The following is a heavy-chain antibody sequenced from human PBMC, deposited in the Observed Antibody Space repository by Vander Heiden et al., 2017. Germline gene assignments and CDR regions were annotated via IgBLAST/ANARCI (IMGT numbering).Heavy chain of an antibody. CDR1: GFSLTNPRMG. D-gene: IGHD3-22*01. V-gene: IGHV2-26*01. CDR3: ARIYDSSGYPYYFDY. J-gene: IGHJ4*02. CDR2: LYPNDER. Sequence: QVTLKESGPVLVKPTETLTLTCTVSGFSLTNPRMGVSWVRQPPGKALEWLVHLYPNDERTYSTSLKSRLSVSKDTSKSQVVLTMTNMDPVDTATYYCARIYDSSGYPYYFDYWGQGALITVSS.